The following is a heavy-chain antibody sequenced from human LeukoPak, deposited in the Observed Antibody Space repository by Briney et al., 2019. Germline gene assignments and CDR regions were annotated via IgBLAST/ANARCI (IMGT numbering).Heavy chain of an antibody. Sequence: GGSRRLSCGASGFTFSSYGMHWVRQAPGKGLEWVAVISYDGSNKYYADSVKGRFTISRDNSKNPLYLQMNSLRAEDTAVYYCAKDFTDEAFDIWGQGTMVTVSS. CDR2: ISYDGSNK. V-gene: IGHV3-30*18. CDR3: AKDFTDEAFDI. J-gene: IGHJ3*02. CDR1: GFTFSSYG.